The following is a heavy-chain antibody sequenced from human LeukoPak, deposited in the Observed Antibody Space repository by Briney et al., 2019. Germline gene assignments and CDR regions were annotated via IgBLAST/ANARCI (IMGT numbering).Heavy chain of an antibody. D-gene: IGHD2-21*01. V-gene: IGHV3-30-3*01. CDR1: GLTFSGYT. CDR2: IPHDDSNK. Sequence: GGSLRLSCAGSGLTFSGYTMHWVRQAPGKGLEWVAFIPHDDSNKYYADSVKGRFSISRDASRNTLYLQMNSLRVEDTAVYYCARDRPSSLWFDAFDIWGQGTVVTVS. J-gene: IGHJ3*02. CDR3: ARDRPSSLWFDAFDI.